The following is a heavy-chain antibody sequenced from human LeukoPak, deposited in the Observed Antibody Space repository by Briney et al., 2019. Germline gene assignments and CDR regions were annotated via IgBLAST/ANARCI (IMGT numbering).Heavy chain of an antibody. J-gene: IGHJ6*03. Sequence: PSETLSLTCAVYGGSFSGYYWSWIRQPPGKGLEWIGEINHSGGTNYNPSLKSRVTISVDTSKNQFSLKLSSVTAADTAVYYCARTTEGAATVTENHYYYYYMDVWGKGTTVTVSS. CDR3: ARTTEGAATVTENHYYYYYMDV. CDR1: GGSFSGYY. CDR2: INHSGGT. D-gene: IGHD4-11*01. V-gene: IGHV4-34*01.